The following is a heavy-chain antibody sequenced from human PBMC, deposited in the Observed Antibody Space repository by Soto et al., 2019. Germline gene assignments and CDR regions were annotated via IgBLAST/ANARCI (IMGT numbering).Heavy chain of an antibody. D-gene: IGHD3-10*01. CDR2: VDPEGGEA. CDR1: GHTLTGLS. V-gene: IGHV1-24*01. CDR3: ARPKPLRGDMMTNIYDDF. J-gene: IGHJ4*02. Sequence: ASLKVSCKISGHTLTGLSILWVRQAPGKGIGWMGGVDPEGGEAIYAQKWHGRVTVTEDTVTGTAYMELRGLKSDATAVDYCARPKPLRGDMMTNIYDDFWGQGTPGTVAS.